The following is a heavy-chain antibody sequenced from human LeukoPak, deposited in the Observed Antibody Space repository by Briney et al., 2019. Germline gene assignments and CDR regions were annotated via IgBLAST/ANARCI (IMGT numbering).Heavy chain of an antibody. V-gene: IGHV3-48*01. D-gene: IGHD1-26*01. CDR2: ISSSSGTI. CDR3: AKASTIVGAPIGVYY. CDR1: GFTFSRYS. Sequence: PGGPLRLSCAASGFTFSRYSMNWVRQAPGKGLEWLSYISSSSGTIYYADSVKGRFTISRDNSKNTLYLQMNSLRAEDTAVYYCAKASTIVGAPIGVYYWGQGTLVTVSS. J-gene: IGHJ4*02.